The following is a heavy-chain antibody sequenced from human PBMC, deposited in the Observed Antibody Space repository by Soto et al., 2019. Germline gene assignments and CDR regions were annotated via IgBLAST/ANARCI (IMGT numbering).Heavy chain of an antibody. D-gene: IGHD1-26*01. V-gene: IGHV3-64*01. CDR3: ARPGPARYYTAMDNNWFDP. CDR2: ISSNGGST. J-gene: IGHJ5*02. Sequence: GGSLRLSCAASGFTFSSYAMHWVRQAPGKGLEYVSAISSNGGSTYYANSVKGRFTISRDNSKNQFSLKLSSVTAADTAVYYCARPGPARYYTAMDNNWFDPWGQGTLVTVSS. CDR1: GFTFSSYA.